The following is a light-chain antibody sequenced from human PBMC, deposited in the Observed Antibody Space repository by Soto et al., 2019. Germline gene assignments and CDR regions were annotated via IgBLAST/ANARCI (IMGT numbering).Light chain of an antibody. CDR3: AAWDDSLHAVV. Sequence: QSVLTQPPSASGTPGQGVRISCSGSNSNIGSNTVNWYQQLPGTAPKLLISSNDQRPSGVPDRFSGSKSGTSASLAISGLQSDDESDYYCAAWDDSLHAVVFGGGTKLTVL. CDR1: NSNIGSNT. V-gene: IGLV1-44*01. J-gene: IGLJ2*01. CDR2: SND.